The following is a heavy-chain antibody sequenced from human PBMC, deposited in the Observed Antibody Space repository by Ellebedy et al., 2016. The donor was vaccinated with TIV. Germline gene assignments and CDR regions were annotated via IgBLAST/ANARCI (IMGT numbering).Heavy chain of an antibody. V-gene: IGHV4-59*12. CDR3: ARLKNSRLPGD. J-gene: IGHJ4*02. CDR1: GGSISSYY. CDR2: IYYSGST. Sequence: SETLSLXXTVSGGSISSYYWSWIRQPPGKGLEWIGYIYYSGSTNYNPSLKSRVTISVDTSKNQFSLKLSSVTAADTAVYYCARLKNSRLPGDWGQGTLVTVSS. D-gene: IGHD4-11*01.